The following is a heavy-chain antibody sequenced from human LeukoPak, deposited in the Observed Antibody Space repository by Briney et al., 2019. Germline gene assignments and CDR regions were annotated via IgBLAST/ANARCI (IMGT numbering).Heavy chain of an antibody. V-gene: IGHV3-21*06. D-gene: IGHD6-19*01. J-gene: IGHJ4*02. CDR2: ISSN. Sequence: GGSLRLSCAASGFTFSYYGMHWVRQAPGKGLEWISSISSNNADSVKGRFTISRDNAKNSLYLQVTGLRVEDTALYYCAREIVSSGCLDYWGQGSLVTVSS. CDR3: AREIVSSGCLDY. CDR1: GFTFSYYG.